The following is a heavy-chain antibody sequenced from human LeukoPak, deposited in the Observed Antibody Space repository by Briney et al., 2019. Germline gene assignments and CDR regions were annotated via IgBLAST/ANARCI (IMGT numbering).Heavy chain of an antibody. CDR1: GFTFSSYS. Sequence: TGGSLRLSCAASGFTFSSYSMNWVRQAPGKGLEWVSSISSSSSYIYYADSVKGRFTISRDNAKNSLYLQMNSLRAEDTAVYYCARDTIPRSPSPFDYWGQGTLVTVSS. CDR2: ISSSSSYI. CDR3: ARDTIPRSPSPFDY. D-gene: IGHD2-21*01. V-gene: IGHV3-21*01. J-gene: IGHJ4*02.